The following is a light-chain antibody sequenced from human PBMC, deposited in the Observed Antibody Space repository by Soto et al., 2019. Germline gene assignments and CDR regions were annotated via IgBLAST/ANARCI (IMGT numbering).Light chain of an antibody. Sequence: QSALTQPASVSGSLGQSITISFTGTTSDVGAYNYVSWYQHHPGKDPKVVIFEVTKRPSGVSSRFSGSKSGNTASLTVSGLQAEDEGDYYCSSFTTTSTVLFGGGTKLTVL. CDR1: TSDVGAYNY. CDR3: SSFTTTSTVL. CDR2: EVT. V-gene: IGLV2-14*01. J-gene: IGLJ2*01.